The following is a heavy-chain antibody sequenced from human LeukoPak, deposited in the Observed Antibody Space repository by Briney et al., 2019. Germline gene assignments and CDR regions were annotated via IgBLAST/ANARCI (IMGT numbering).Heavy chain of an antibody. CDR1: GFTFDDYA. J-gene: IGHJ4*02. CDR3: VKDRGLRNQWLQVTYDS. D-gene: IGHD5-24*01. Sequence: GGSLRLSCAASGFTFDDYAMHWVRQAPGKGLEWVSGISWNSVNIGYEDSVKGRFTISRDNAKDSLYLQMNSLRPEDTALYYCVKDRGLRNQWLQVTYDSWGQGTLVTVSS. CDR2: ISWNSVNI. V-gene: IGHV3-9*01.